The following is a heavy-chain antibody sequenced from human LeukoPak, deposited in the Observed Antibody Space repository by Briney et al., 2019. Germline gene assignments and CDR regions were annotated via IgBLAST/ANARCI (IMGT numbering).Heavy chain of an antibody. D-gene: IGHD3-22*01. CDR2: ISSTSRSSYI. CDR3: ARGYIDNLGYSPRSSFDS. J-gene: IGHJ4*02. V-gene: IGHV3-21*01. Sequence: PGGSLRLSCAASGFSFSSYSMNWVRQAPGKGLEWVSSISSTSRSSYIFYAESVKGRFTISRDNTKNSLFLQMNSLVAGDTAVYYCARGYIDNLGYSPRSSFDSWGQGSLVTVSS. CDR1: GFSFSSYS.